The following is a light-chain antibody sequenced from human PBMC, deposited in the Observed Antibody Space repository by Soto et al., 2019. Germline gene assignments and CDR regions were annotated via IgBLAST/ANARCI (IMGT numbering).Light chain of an antibody. CDR2: DAS. J-gene: IGKJ5*01. V-gene: IGKV1-33*01. CDR1: KDITNY. Sequence: ASVRFSITVAGQASKDITNYLNWYQQKTGKAPRLLLYDASSLETGVPSRFSGSGSGTDFTFTISSLQPEDIATYYCQHDDYSLITFGQGTRLEIK. CDR3: QHDDYSLIT.